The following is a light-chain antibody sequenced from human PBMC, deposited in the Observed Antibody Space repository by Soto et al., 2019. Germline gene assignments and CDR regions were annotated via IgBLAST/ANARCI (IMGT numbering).Light chain of an antibody. CDR3: TQYTTPPET. Sequence: EIVLTQSPGTLSLSPGERATLSCRASQSVTSTSLAWYQQKPGQAPRLLIYGASSRATDIPGRFSGSGSGTDFTLKISRTEPQEFPVYYCTQYTTPPETFGPWTKVEIK. J-gene: IGKJ1*01. CDR1: QSVTSTS. V-gene: IGKV3-20*01. CDR2: GAS.